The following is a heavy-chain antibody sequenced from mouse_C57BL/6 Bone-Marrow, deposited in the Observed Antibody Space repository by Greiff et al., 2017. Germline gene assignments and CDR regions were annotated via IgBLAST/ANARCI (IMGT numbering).Heavy chain of an antibody. V-gene: IGHV7-3*01. CDR2: IRNKANGYTT. CDR1: GFTFTDYY. J-gene: IGHJ3*01. D-gene: IGHD2-4*01. Sequence: EVKLVESGGGLVQPGGSLSLSCAASGFTFTDYYMSWVRQPPGKALEWLGFIRNKANGYTTEYSASVKGRFTISRDNSQSILYLQMNALIAEDSATYYCARLGDYDGGFAYWGQGTLVTVSA. CDR3: ARLGDYDGGFAY.